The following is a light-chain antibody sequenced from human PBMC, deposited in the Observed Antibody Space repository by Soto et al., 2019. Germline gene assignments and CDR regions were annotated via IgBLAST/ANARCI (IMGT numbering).Light chain of an antibody. CDR1: QGIGNY. CDR2: TTS. V-gene: IGKV1-27*01. Sequence: DIQMTQSPSSLSASVGDRVTITCRASQGIGNYLAWYQQKPGKVPKPLIHTTSTLQSGVPSRFSGSGSGTDFTLTISSLQPEDVATYYCQKYNSCAWTFGQGTKVEIK. CDR3: QKYNSCAWT. J-gene: IGKJ1*01.